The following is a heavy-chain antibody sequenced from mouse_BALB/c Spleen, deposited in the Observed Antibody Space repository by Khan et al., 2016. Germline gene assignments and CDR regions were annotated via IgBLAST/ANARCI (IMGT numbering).Heavy chain of an antibody. CDR2: ISYSSST. V-gene: IGHV3-2*02. J-gene: IGHJ2*01. CDR3: ARTARIKY. CDR1: GYSITSGYG. D-gene: IGHD1-2*01. Sequence: EVQLVESGPGLVKPSQSLSLTCTVTGYSITSGYGWNWIRQPPGNILEWMGYISYSSSTNYNPSLKSRTTITRDTSKKQFFLQLNSVTTEETATYYCARTARIKYWGQGTTLTVSS.